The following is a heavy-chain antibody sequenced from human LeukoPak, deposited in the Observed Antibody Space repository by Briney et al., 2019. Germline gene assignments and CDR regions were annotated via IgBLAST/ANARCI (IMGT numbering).Heavy chain of an antibody. D-gene: IGHD2-15*01. CDR3: ARDYCSGGSCYAYYYYYYKDV. CDR1: GGSISSGSYY. CDR2: IYTSGST. V-gene: IGHV4-61*02. J-gene: IGHJ6*03. Sequence: PSQTLSLTCTVSGGSISSGSYYWSWIRQPAGKGLEWIGRIYTSGSTNYNPSLKSRVTISVDTSKNQFSLKLSSVTAADTAVYYCARDYCSGGSCYAYYYYYYKDVWGKGTTVTVSS.